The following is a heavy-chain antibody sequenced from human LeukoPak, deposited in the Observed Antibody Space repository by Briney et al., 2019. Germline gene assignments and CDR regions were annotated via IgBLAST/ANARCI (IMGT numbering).Heavy chain of an antibody. CDR3: AKSRSVGATLYDY. Sequence: SETLSLTCTVSGGSISSSSYYWGWIRQPPGKGLGWIGSIYYSGSTYYNPSLKSRVTISVDTSKNQFSLKLSSVTAADTAVYYCAKSRSVGATLYDYWGQGTLVTVSS. D-gene: IGHD1-26*01. CDR1: GGSISSSSYY. V-gene: IGHV4-39*07. CDR2: IYYSGST. J-gene: IGHJ4*02.